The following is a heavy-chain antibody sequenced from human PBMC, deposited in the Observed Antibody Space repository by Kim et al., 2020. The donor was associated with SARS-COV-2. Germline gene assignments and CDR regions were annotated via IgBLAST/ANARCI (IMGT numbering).Heavy chain of an antibody. CDR3: ARDRVQWLVGLTATYYYYGMDV. CDR1: GFTVSSNY. D-gene: IGHD6-19*01. CDR2: IYSGGST. V-gene: IGHV3-53*01. J-gene: IGHJ6*02. Sequence: GGSLRLSCAASGFTVSSNYMSWVRQAPGKGLEWVSVIYSGGSTYYADSVKGRFTISRDNSKNTLYLQMNSLRAEDTAVYYCARDRVQWLVGLTATYYYYGMDVWGQGTTVTVSS.